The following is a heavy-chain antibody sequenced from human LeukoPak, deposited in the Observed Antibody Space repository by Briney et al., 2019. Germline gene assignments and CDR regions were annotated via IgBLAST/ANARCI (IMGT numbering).Heavy chain of an antibody. CDR2: IYYSGST. J-gene: IGHJ4*02. CDR3: ARDSRDGYNQFDY. Sequence: SETLSLTCTVSGGSISSYYWSWIRQPPGKGLEWIGYIYYSGSTNYNPSLKSRVTISVDMSKNQFSLKLSSVTAADTAVNYCARDSRDGYNQFDYWGQGTLVTVSS. V-gene: IGHV4-59*01. CDR1: GGSISSYY. D-gene: IGHD5-24*01.